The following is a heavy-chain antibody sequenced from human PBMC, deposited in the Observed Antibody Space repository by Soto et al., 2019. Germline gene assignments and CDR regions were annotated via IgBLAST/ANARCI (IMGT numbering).Heavy chain of an antibody. Sequence: GGSLRLSCAASGFTFINAWMIWVRKAPGKGLEWVGRIKSKTDGGTTDYAAPVKGRFTISRDDSKNTLYLQMNSLKTEDTAVYYCTTDAFLNWNYFYGSGGGDAFDIWGQGTIVTVSS. V-gene: IGHV3-15*01. CDR1: GFTFINAW. CDR2: IKSKTDGGTT. D-gene: IGHD1-7*01. J-gene: IGHJ3*02. CDR3: TTDAFLNWNYFYGSGGGDAFDI.